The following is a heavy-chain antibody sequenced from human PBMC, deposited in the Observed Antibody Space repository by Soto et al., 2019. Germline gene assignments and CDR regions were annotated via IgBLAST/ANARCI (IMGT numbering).Heavy chain of an antibody. CDR3: ARERPDGAGLDP. D-gene: IGHD6-6*01. CDR1: GGSISSGDYY. J-gene: IGHJ5*02. CDR2: IYHSGST. V-gene: IGHV4-30-4*01. Sequence: TLSLTCTVSGGSISSGDYYWSWIRQPPGKGLEWIGYIYHSGSTYYNPSLKSRVTISVDTSKNQFSLKLSSVTAADTAVYYCARERPDGAGLDPWGQGTLVTVSS.